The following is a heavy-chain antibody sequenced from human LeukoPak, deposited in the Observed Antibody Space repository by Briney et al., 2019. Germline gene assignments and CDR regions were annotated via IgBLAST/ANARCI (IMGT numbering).Heavy chain of an antibody. J-gene: IGHJ4*02. CDR1: GYTFTDYY. CDR2: INPSGSRT. Sequence: ASVKVSCKASGYTFTDYYMHWVRQAPGRGLEWVGLINPSGSRTICAQKFQGRVTVTRDTSTSTVHMELSGLRSEDTAVYYCARDQEGFDYWGQGTLVTVSS. CDR3: ARDQEGFDY. V-gene: IGHV1-46*01.